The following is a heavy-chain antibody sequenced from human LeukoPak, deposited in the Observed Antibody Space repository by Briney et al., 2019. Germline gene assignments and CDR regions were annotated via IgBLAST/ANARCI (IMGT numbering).Heavy chain of an antibody. CDR3: ARVGVTIFGVVIGMDV. D-gene: IGHD3-3*01. J-gene: IGHJ6*02. V-gene: IGHV1-46*01. CDR1: GYTFTSNY. CDR2: IYPRDGST. Sequence: ASVKVSCKASGYTFTSNYIHWVRQAPGQGLEWMGMIYPRDGSTSYAQKFQGRVTMTRDTFTSTVYMELSSLRSEDTAVYYCARVGVTIFGVVIGMDVWGQGTTVTVSS.